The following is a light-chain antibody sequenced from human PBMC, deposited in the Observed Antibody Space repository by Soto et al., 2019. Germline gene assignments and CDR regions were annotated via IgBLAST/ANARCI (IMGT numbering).Light chain of an antibody. V-gene: IGLV2-14*01. J-gene: IGLJ1*01. CDR2: EVS. Sequence: QSVLTQPASVSGSPGQSINISCTGTSSDVGGYNYVSWYQQHPGKAPKLMIYEVSNRPSGVSNRFSGSKSGNTASLTISGLQAEDEADYYCSSYTSSSTYVFGTGTKLTVL. CDR3: SSYTSSSTYV. CDR1: SSDVGGYNY.